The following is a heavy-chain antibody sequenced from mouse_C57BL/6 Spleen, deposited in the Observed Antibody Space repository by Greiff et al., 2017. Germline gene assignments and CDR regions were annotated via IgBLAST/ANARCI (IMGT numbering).Heavy chain of an antibody. CDR2: IWSGGST. D-gene: IGHD1-1*01. Sequence: VMLVESGPGLVQPSQSLSITCTVSGFSLTSYGVHWVRQSPGKGLEWLGVIWSGGSTDYNAAFISRLSISKDNSKSQVFFKMNSLQADDTAIYYCARTGSSSYFDYWGQGTTLTVSS. CDR3: ARTGSSSYFDY. V-gene: IGHV2-2*01. CDR1: GFSLTSYG. J-gene: IGHJ2*01.